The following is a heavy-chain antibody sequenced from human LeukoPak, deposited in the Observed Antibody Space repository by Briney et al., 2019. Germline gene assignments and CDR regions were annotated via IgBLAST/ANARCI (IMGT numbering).Heavy chain of an antibody. V-gene: IGHV3-20*01. CDR1: GFTFDDYG. J-gene: IGHJ4*02. Sequence: GGSLRLSCAASGFTFDDYGMSWVRQAPGKGLEWVSGINWNGGSTGYADSVKGRFTISRDNAKDSLYLQMNSLRAEDTALYDCARVTVSSSVDYWGQGTLVTVSS. CDR3: ARVTVSSSVDY. CDR2: INWNGGST. D-gene: IGHD6-6*01.